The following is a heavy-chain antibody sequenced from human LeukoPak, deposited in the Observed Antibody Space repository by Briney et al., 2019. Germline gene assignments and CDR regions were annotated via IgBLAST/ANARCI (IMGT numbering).Heavy chain of an antibody. V-gene: IGHV3-7*04. J-gene: IGHJ3*01. D-gene: IGHD3-22*01. Sequence: GGSLRLSCTVSGFTFSTYWMTWVRQAPGKGLEWVANIKQDGSEKYYVDSVKGRFTITRDNAKKALYLEMNSPRVEDTALYYCARENYYDSSGNDAFDVWGQGTMVTVSS. CDR1: GFTFSTYW. CDR3: ARENYYDSSGNDAFDV. CDR2: IKQDGSEK.